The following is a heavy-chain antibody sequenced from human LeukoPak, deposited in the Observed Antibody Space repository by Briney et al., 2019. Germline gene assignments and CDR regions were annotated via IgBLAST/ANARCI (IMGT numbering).Heavy chain of an antibody. D-gene: IGHD2-2*01. Sequence: ASVKVSCKASGYIFTSYHMHWVRQAPGQGLEWMGIINPSGGRTSYTQKFQGRVTMTRDTSTSTVYMELSSLRSEDTAVYYCARDACSSTICQAGGXWFDPWGQGTLVXVSS. V-gene: IGHV1-46*01. CDR2: INPSGGRT. CDR1: GYIFTSYH. J-gene: IGHJ5*02. CDR3: ARDACSSTICQAGGXWFDP.